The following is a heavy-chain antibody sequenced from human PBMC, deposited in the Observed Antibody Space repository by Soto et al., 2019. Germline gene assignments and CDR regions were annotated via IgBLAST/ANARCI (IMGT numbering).Heavy chain of an antibody. CDR3: ARLDYDFWSGSQYGIGV. CDR1: GITLSSYR. D-gene: IGHD3-3*01. CDR2: ISSSSSYI. Sequence: PGGCLRRSWAAAGITLSSYRLNWVRQAPRKGLEWVSSISSSSSYIYYADSVKGRFTISRDNAKNSLYLQMNSLRAEDTAVYYCARLDYDFWSGSQYGIGVCRQGNTVTVCS. V-gene: IGHV3-21*01. J-gene: IGHJ6*01.